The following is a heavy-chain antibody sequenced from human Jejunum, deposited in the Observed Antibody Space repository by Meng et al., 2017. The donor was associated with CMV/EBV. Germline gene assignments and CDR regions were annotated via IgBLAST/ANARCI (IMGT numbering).Heavy chain of an antibody. Sequence: DYYAINWVRQAPGKGLEWVGFIRNKAYGGATEYAASVKGRFTISRGDSESIAYLQMDSLRTDDTAVYYCSIIDKSTTGWFLVYWGQGSLVTVSS. CDR3: SIIDKSTTGWFLVY. V-gene: IGHV3-49*04. CDR2: IRNKAYGGAT. CDR1: DYYA. J-gene: IGHJ4*02. D-gene: IGHD6-19*01.